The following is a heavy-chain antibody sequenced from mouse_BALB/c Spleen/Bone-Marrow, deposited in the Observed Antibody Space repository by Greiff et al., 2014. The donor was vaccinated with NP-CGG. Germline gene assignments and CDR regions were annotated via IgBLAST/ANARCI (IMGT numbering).Heavy chain of an antibody. J-gene: IGHJ1*01. CDR3: ARDDYGV. CDR2: ISYSGST. V-gene: IGHV3-2*02. CDR1: GYSITGDYA. D-gene: IGHD2-4*01. Sequence: VQLQQSGPGLVKPSQSLSLTCTVTGYSITGDYAWNWIRQFPGNKLEWMGYISYSGSTSYNPSLKSRISITRDTSKNQFFLQLNSVTTEDTATYYCARDDYGVWGAGTTVTVSS.